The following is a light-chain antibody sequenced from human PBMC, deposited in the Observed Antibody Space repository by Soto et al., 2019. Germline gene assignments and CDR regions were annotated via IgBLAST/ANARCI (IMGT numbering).Light chain of an antibody. Sequence: QSVLTQPPSASGTPGQRVTISCSGSSSNIGSNYVYWYQQLPGTAPKLLIYRNNQRPSGVPDRFSGSKSGTSASLAISGLRSEDEADYYCAAWEDSLSVYVFGTGTKVPVL. CDR1: SSNIGSNY. V-gene: IGLV1-47*01. J-gene: IGLJ1*01. CDR3: AAWEDSLSVYV. CDR2: RNN.